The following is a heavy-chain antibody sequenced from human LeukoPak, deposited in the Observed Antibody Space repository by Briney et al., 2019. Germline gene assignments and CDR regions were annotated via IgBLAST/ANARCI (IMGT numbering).Heavy chain of an antibody. CDR3: ARDGGYDFWSGYYQDY. D-gene: IGHD3-3*01. V-gene: IGHV3-30-3*01. J-gene: IGHJ4*02. CDR2: ISYDANIGSNK. Sequence: GGSLRLSCATSGFTFSRYAMHWVRQAPGKGLEWVALISYDANIGSNKYYADSVKGRFTISRDNSKNTLYLQMNSLRAEDTAVYYCARDGGYDFWSGYYQDYWGQGTLVIVSS. CDR1: GFTFSRYA.